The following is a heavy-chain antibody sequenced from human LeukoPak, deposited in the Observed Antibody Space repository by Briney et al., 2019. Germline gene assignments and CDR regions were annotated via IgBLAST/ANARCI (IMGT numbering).Heavy chain of an antibody. D-gene: IGHD4-17*01. V-gene: IGHV1-69*06. Sequence: ASVKVSCKASGGTLNNYAISWVRQAPGQGLEWMGGIIPIFDTANYTQKFQGRVTITADKSTSTAYMELSSLRSEDTAVYYCARAVQVTTGGLFDYWGQGTLVTVSS. CDR1: GGTLNNYA. J-gene: IGHJ4*02. CDR2: IIPIFDTA. CDR3: ARAVQVTTGGLFDY.